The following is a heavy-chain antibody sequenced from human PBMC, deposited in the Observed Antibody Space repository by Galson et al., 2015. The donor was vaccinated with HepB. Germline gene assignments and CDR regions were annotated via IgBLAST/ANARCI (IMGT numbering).Heavy chain of an antibody. J-gene: IGHJ2*01. CDR1: GFTFSTYV. CDR3: AKDHGSSWYIHYYFDL. CDR2: ISGSGEST. Sequence: SLRLSCAASGFTFSTYVFSWVRQAPGKGLEWVSAISGSGESTYYADSVKGRFTISRDNSKNTLYLQMNSLRAEDTAVYYCAKDHGSSWYIHYYFDLWGRGTLVTVSS. D-gene: IGHD6-13*01. V-gene: IGHV3-23*01.